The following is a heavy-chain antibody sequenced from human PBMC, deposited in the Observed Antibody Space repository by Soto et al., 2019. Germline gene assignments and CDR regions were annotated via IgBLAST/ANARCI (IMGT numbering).Heavy chain of an antibody. D-gene: IGHD6-19*01. CDR3: ARDLAVAAKYYYYGMDV. Sequence: GGSLRLSCVASGFPFDPYVMAWVRQAPGKGLEWVAVIWYDGSNKYYADSVKGRFTISRDNSKNTLYLQMNSLRAEDTAVYYCARDLAVAAKYYYYGMDVWGQGTTVTVSS. CDR2: IWYDGSNK. V-gene: IGHV3-33*08. J-gene: IGHJ6*02. CDR1: GFPFDPYV.